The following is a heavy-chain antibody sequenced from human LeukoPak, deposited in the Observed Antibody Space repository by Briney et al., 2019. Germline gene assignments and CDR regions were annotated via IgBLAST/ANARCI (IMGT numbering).Heavy chain of an antibody. CDR1: GGSFSGYY. CDR2: IYYSGST. V-gene: IGHV4-59*08. D-gene: IGHD6-25*01. Sequence: KPSETLSLTCAVYGGSFSGYYWSWIRQPPGKGLEWIGYIYYSGSTNYNPSLKSRVTISVDTSKNQFSLKLSSVTAADTAVYYCARHGSRSPGAAVDYWGQGTLVTVSS. J-gene: IGHJ4*02. CDR3: ARHGSRSPGAAVDY.